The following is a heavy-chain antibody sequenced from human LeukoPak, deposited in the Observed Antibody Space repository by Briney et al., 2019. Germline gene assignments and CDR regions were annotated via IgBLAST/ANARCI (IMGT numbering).Heavy chain of an antibody. CDR1: GVSISSFY. V-gene: IGHV4-4*07. D-gene: IGHD3-3*01. Sequence: SETLSLTCTVSGVSISSFYWSWIRQPAEKGLEWIGRIHTSGSTNYNPSLKSRVTMSADTSKKQFTLNPRSVTAADTAVYYCAREISTLFGVVTMRFDPWGQGTLAIVSS. CDR2: IHTSGST. J-gene: IGHJ5*02. CDR3: AREISTLFGVVTMRFDP.